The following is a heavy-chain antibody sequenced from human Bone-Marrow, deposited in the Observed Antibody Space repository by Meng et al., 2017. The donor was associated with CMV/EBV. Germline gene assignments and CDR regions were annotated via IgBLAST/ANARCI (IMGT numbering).Heavy chain of an antibody. Sequence: ASVKVSCKASGYTYTSYGISWVRQAPGQGLEWMGWISAYNGNTYYAQKLQGRVTMTTDTPTRTAHMEPRSLRSFHTAVYDCARTAIVVVPAATDYWGQGTLVTVSS. CDR1: GYTYTSYG. CDR2: ISAYNGNT. V-gene: IGHV1-18*01. D-gene: IGHD2-2*01. J-gene: IGHJ4*02. CDR3: ARTAIVVVPAATDY.